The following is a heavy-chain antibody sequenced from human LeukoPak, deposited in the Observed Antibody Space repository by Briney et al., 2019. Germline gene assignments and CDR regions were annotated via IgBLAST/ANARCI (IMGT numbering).Heavy chain of an antibody. V-gene: IGHV1-69*13. D-gene: IGHD1-1*01. CDR1: GGTFSSYA. J-gene: IGHJ6*04. CDR2: IIPIFGTA. Sequence: SVKVSCKASGGTFSSYAISWVRQAPGQGLEWMGGIIPIFGTANYAQKFQGRVTITADESTSPAYMELSSLRSEDTAVYYCAIFHNWNDPRSYYYYGMDVWGKGTTVTVSS. CDR3: AIFHNWNDPRSYYYYGMDV.